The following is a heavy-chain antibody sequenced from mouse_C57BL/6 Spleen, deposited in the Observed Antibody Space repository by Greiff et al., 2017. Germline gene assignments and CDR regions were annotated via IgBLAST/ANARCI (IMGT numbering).Heavy chain of an antibody. Sequence: EVQLQESGPELVKPGASVKISCKASGYSFTDYNMNWVKQSNGKSLEWIGVINPNYGTTSYNQKFKGKATLTVDQSSSTAYMQLNSLTSEDSAVYYCAREGDYGSRGYFDVWGTGTTVTVSS. CDR3: AREGDYGSRGYFDV. J-gene: IGHJ1*03. CDR2: INPNYGTT. CDR1: GYSFTDYN. V-gene: IGHV1-39*01. D-gene: IGHD1-1*01.